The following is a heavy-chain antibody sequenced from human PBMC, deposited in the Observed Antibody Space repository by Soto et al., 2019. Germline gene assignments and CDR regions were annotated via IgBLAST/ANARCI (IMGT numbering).Heavy chain of an antibody. J-gene: IGHJ5*02. V-gene: IGHV3-74*01. Sequence: EVQLVESGGDLVQPGGSLRLSCAASGFTFSNYWMHWVRQAPGKGLMWVSRINTDGSRATYADSVQGRFGISRDNAKNTVYLQMKRLRAEDTAVYYCARVKLGSYDWVDPWGQGTLVTVSS. CDR1: GFTFSNYW. CDR3: ARVKLGSYDWVDP. CDR2: INTDGSRA. D-gene: IGHD3-16*01.